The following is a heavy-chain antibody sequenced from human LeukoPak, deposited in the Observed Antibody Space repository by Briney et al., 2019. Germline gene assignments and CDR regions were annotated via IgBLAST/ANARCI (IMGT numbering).Heavy chain of an antibody. V-gene: IGHV4-4*02. Sequence: SGTLSLTCAVSGGSISSSNWWSWVRQPPGKGLEWIGEIYHSGSTNYNPSLKSRVTISVDKSKNQFSLKLSSVTAADTAVYYCARTVYSSGWYFDYWGQGTLVTVSS. CDR2: IYHSGST. D-gene: IGHD6-19*01. CDR3: ARTVYSSGWYFDY. CDR1: GGSISSSNW. J-gene: IGHJ4*02.